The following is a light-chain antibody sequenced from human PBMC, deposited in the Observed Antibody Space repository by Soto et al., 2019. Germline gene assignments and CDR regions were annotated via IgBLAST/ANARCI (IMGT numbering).Light chain of an antibody. Sequence: EIVLTQSPGTLSLSPGERATLSCRASQSVSSRSLAWYQQKPGQAPGLLIYGASNRATGIPDRFSGSGSGTDFTLTISRLEPEDFAMYYCQQFGTSRLTFGGGTKVEIK. CDR1: QSVSSRS. CDR3: QQFGTSRLT. CDR2: GAS. J-gene: IGKJ4*01. V-gene: IGKV3-20*01.